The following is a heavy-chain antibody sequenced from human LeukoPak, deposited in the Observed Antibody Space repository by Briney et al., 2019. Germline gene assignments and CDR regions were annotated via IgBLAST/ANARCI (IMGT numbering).Heavy chain of an antibody. V-gene: IGHV5-51*01. Sequence: CTSYWIGWVRQMPGQGLEWMGMIYPGDSETRYSPSFQGQVTISADKSISTSYLQWSSLNASDTAMYYCARQDRGYIPYYYYYMDVWGKGTAVTISS. CDR3: ARQDRGYIPYYYYYMDV. J-gene: IGHJ6*03. CDR1: CTSYW. CDR2: IYPGDSET. D-gene: IGHD5-18*01.